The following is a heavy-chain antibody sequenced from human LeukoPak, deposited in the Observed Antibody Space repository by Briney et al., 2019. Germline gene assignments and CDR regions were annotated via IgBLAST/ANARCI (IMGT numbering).Heavy chain of an antibody. V-gene: IGHV3-23*01. D-gene: IGHD6-13*01. CDR2: ISGSGGST. CDR3: ATGSSSWGDY. J-gene: IGHJ4*02. CDR1: GFTFSSYE. Sequence: GGSLRLSCAASGFTFSSYEMNWVRQAPGKGLEWVSAISGSGGSTYYADSVKGRFTISRDNSKNTLYLQMNSLRAEDTAVYYCATGSSSWGDYWGQGTLVTVSS.